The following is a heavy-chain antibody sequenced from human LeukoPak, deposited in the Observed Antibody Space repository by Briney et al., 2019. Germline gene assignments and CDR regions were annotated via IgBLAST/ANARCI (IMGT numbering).Heavy chain of an antibody. D-gene: IGHD2-15*01. CDR3: ARESGGYVDY. CDR2: IYSGGST. J-gene: IGHJ4*02. CDR1: GFTFSDYY. Sequence: PGGSLRLSCAASGFTFSDYYMSWVRQAPGKGLEWVSVIYSGGSTYYADSVKGRFTISRDNSKNTLYLQMNSLRAEDTAVYYCARESGGYVDYWGQGTLVTVSS. V-gene: IGHV3-53*01.